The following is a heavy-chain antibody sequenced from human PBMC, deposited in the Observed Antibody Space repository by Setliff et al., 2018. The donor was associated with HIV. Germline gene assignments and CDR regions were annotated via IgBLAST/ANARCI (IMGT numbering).Heavy chain of an antibody. CDR1: GGSISSSGYY. J-gene: IGHJ6*03. D-gene: IGHD3-22*01. CDR2: IFSGGST. V-gene: IGHV4-61*08. CDR3: SRVAPYYESRNYAGGYYYRDV. Sequence: TLSLTCTVSGGSISSSGYYWGWIRQPPGKGLGWNGYIFSGGSTNYNPSLKSRVTISVATSKNQFNLELTSVTGADTAVYYCSRVAPYYESRNYAGGYYYRDVWGKGTTVTVSS.